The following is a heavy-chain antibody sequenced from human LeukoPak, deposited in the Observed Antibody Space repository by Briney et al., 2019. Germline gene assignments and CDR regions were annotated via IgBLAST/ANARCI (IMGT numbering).Heavy chain of an antibody. J-gene: IGHJ4*02. D-gene: IGHD3-10*01. CDR3: VRSNYYGSGSYRYYFDY. Sequence: ASVTVSFKASGYTFTVYYMHWVRQAPGQGLEWMGWINPNSGGTNYAQKFQGRVTMTRDTSISTAYMELSRLRSDDTAVYYCVRSNYYGSGSYRYYFDYWGQGTLVTVSS. CDR2: INPNSGGT. CDR1: GYTFTVYY. V-gene: IGHV1-2*02.